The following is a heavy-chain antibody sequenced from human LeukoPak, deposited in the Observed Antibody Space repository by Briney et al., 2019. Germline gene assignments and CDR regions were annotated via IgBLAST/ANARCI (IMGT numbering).Heavy chain of an antibody. Sequence: SETLSLTCTVSGGSLSSGGYYWSWIRQPPGKGLEWIGYIYHSGSTYYNPSLKSRVTISVDTSKNQFSLKLSSVTAADTAVYYCASGDYRYFDYWGQGTLVTVSS. CDR3: ASGDYRYFDY. D-gene: IGHD4-17*01. CDR1: GGSLSSGGYY. V-gene: IGHV4-30-2*02. CDR2: IYHSGST. J-gene: IGHJ4*02.